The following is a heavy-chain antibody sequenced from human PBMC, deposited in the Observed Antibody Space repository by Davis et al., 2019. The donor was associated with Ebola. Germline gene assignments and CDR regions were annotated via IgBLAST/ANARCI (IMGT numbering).Heavy chain of an antibody. V-gene: IGHV3-7*01. J-gene: IGHJ6*02. D-gene: IGHD3-3*01. CDR2: IKQDGSEK. CDR3: ARSIPLTIFGVVMYYGMDV. Sequence: GGSLRLSCAASGFTFSSYWMSWVRQAPGKGLEWVANIKQDGSEKYYVDSVKGRFTISRDKAKNSLYLQMNSLRAEDTAVYYCARSIPLTIFGVVMYYGMDVWGQGTTVTVSS. CDR1: GFTFSSYW.